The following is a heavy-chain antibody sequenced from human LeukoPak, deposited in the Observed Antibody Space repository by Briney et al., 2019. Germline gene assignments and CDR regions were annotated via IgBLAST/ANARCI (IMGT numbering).Heavy chain of an antibody. CDR3: AKEYYDFWSGYSEFVDY. D-gene: IGHD3-3*01. J-gene: IGHJ4*02. V-gene: IGHV3-23*01. CDR2: ISGSGGST. Sequence: PGGSLRLSCAASGFTFSSYAMSWVRQAPGKGLEWVSAISGSGGSTYYADSVKGRFTISRDNSKNTLYLQMNSLRAEDTAVYYCAKEYYDFWSGYSEFVDYWAREPWSPSLQ. CDR1: GFTFSSYA.